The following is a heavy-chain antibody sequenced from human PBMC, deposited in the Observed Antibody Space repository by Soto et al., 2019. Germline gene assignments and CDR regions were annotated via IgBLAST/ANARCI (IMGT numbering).Heavy chain of an antibody. CDR1: GGSISSYSYH. J-gene: IGHJ3*02. D-gene: IGHD3-22*01. Sequence: QLQLQESGPGLVKPSETLSLTFTVSGGSISSYSYHWGWIRQPPGKGLEWIGSLHYTGSTYYDPSLPSRVTISGDTSQNQFSLKLKSVTAADTAMYYCARRYASSGYAYDIWGQGTMVTVSS. CDR3: ARRYASSGYAYDI. CDR2: LHYTGST. V-gene: IGHV4-39*01.